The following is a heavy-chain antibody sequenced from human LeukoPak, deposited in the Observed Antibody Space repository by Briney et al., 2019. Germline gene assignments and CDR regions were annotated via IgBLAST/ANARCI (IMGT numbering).Heavy chain of an antibody. J-gene: IGHJ4*02. CDR2: ISGSGGST. Sequence: GGSLRLSCAASGFTFSSYAMSWVRQAPGKGLEWVSAISGSGGSTYYADSVKGRFTISRDNTKNTLYLQMNSLRAEDTAVYYCAKGSSWDSSGYWGQGTLVTVSS. CDR3: AKGSSWDSSGY. D-gene: IGHD3-22*01. V-gene: IGHV3-23*01. CDR1: GFTFSSYA.